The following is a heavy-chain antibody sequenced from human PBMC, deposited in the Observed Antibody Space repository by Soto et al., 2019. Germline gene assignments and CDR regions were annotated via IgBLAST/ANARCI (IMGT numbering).Heavy chain of an antibody. D-gene: IGHD2-21*02. V-gene: IGHV4-59*01. Sequence: VQQPPGRGLQSNGYIYYSGSTNYNPSLKSQVTISVDTSKNQFSLKLSSVTAVDTAVYYRARDHDCRGHCVNLFDTWGQG. J-gene: IGHJ5*02. CDR2: IYYSGST. CDR3: ARDHDCRGHCVNLFDT.